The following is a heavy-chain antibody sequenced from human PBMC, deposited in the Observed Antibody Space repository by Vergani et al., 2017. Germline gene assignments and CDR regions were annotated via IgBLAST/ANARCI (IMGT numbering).Heavy chain of an antibody. Sequence: EVQLVESGGGLVKPGGSLRLSCAASGFTFSSYSMNWVRQAPGKGLEWVSSISGGSSHTYYADSVKGRFTISRDNAKNSLNLEMNSLRAEDTAVYYCARDYYGDYYFDYWGQGTLVTLSS. CDR1: GFTFSSYS. CDR2: ISGGSSHT. J-gene: IGHJ4*02. D-gene: IGHD4-17*01. V-gene: IGHV3-21*01. CDR3: ARDYYGDYYFDY.